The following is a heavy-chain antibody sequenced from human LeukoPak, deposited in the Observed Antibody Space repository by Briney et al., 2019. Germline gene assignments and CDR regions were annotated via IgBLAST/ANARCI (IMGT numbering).Heavy chain of an antibody. CDR2: IYHSGSA. CDR1: GYSFTSGYY. J-gene: IGHJ4*02. D-gene: IGHD2-2*01. V-gene: IGHV4-38-2*01. Sequence: SETLSLTCAVSGYSFTSGYYWGGSRPPPGKGVEGIANIYHSGSAHYNPSLKSRVTISVDTSTNQFSLKLSSVTAADTAVYYCARYCTSTTCILRGFDYWGQGTLVTVSS. CDR3: ARYCTSTTCILRGFDY.